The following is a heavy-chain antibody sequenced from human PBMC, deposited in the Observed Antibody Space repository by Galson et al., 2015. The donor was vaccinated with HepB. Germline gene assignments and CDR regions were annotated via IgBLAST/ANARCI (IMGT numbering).Heavy chain of an antibody. Sequence: SVKVSCKASGGTFSSYAISWVRQAPGQGLEWMGGIIPIFGTANYAQKFQGRVTITADESTSTAYMELSSLRSEDTAVYYCARSPTCGSTSCYYWYFDLWGRGTLVTVSS. V-gene: IGHV1-69*13. CDR1: GGTFSSYA. J-gene: IGHJ2*01. CDR2: IIPIFGTA. D-gene: IGHD2-2*01. CDR3: ARSPTCGSTSCYYWYFDL.